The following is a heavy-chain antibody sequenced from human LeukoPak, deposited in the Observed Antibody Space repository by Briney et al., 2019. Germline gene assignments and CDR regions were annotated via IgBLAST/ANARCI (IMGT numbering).Heavy chain of an antibody. D-gene: IGHD1-7*01. CDR2: IYYSGST. J-gene: IGHJ6*03. CDR3: ARGRAALGTYYFMDV. V-gene: IGHV4-59*01. Sequence: SETLSLTCTVSSGSISSYYWNWIRQPPGKGLEWIGYIYYSGSTNYHPSLKSRVTISVDTSKNQFSLKMNSVTAADTAVYYCARGRAALGTYYFMDVWGKGTTVTVSS. CDR1: SGSISSYY.